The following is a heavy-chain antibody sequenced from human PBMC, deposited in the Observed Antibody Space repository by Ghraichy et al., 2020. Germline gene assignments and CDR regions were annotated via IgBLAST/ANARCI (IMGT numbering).Heavy chain of an antibody. V-gene: IGHV1-58*01. CDR2: IVVGSGNT. D-gene: IGHD6-19*01. CDR1: GFTFTSSA. Sequence: SVKVSCKASGFTFTSSAVQWVRQARGQRLEWIGWIVVGSGNTNYAQKFQERVTITRDMSTSTAYMELSSLRSEDTAVYYCAAERWFRAVADNYYYGMDVWGQGTTVTVSS. CDR3: AAERWFRAVADNYYYGMDV. J-gene: IGHJ6*02.